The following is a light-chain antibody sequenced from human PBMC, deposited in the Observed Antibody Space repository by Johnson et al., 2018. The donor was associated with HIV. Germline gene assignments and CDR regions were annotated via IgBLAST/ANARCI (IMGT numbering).Light chain of an antibody. CDR3: GTWDSSLRVGF. J-gene: IGLJ1*01. CDR1: SSNIGNNY. Sequence: QPVLTQPPSVSAAPGQKVTISCSGSSSNIGNNYISWYQQLPGRAPKLLIYDNNKRPSGIPDRFSGSKSGTSATLGITGLQTGAEADYYCGTWDSSLRVGFFGTGTKVTVL. V-gene: IGLV1-51*01. CDR2: DNN.